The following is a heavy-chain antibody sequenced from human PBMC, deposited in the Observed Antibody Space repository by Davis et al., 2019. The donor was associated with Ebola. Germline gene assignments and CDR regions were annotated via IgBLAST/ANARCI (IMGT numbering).Heavy chain of an antibody. Sequence: ASVNVSCKASGYTFTGYYLHWVRQAPGQGLEWMGWINPNSGGTNHAQKFQGRVTITADESTSTAYMELSSLRSEDTAVYYCARGVPAAIGFQHWFDPWGQGTLVTVSS. CDR3: ARGVPAAIGFQHWFDP. CDR2: INPNSGGT. CDR1: GYTFTGYY. J-gene: IGHJ5*02. V-gene: IGHV1-2*02. D-gene: IGHD2-2*02.